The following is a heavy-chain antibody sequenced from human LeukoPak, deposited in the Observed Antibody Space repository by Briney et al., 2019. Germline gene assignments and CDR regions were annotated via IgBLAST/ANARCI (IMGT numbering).Heavy chain of an antibody. D-gene: IGHD2-2*01. CDR3: ARTLSYQLLFDAFDI. J-gene: IGHJ3*02. V-gene: IGHV3-33*01. CDR2: IWYDGSDK. Sequence: GGSLRLSCAASGFTFSNYGMHWVRQAPGKGLEGVAVIWYDGSDKYYADSVKGRFPISRDNSKNTLYLQMNYLRAEDTAVYYCARTLSYQLLFDAFDIWGQGTMVTVSS. CDR1: GFTFSNYG.